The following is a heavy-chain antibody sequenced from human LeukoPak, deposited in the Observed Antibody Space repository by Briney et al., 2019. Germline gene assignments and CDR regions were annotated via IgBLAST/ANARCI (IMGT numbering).Heavy chain of an antibody. CDR3: ARNGGNSDFDY. D-gene: IGHD4-23*01. CDR1: GGSISSSSGNC. V-gene: IGHV4-4*02. Sequence: PSETLSLTCAVSGGSISSSSGNCWTWVRQPPGKGLEWIGEICHSGSTNYNPSLKSRVTMLLDKSKNQFSLKLSSVTAADTAVYYCARNGGNSDFDYWGQGTLVTVSS. CDR2: ICHSGST. J-gene: IGHJ4*02.